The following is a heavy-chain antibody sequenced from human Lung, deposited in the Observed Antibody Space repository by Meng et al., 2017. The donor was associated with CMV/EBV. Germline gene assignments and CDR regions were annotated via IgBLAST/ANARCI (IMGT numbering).Heavy chain of an antibody. J-gene: IGHJ5*02. CDR2: IYYSGST. CDR1: AGSISSGGFY. CDR3: ARTNYGDYNWFDP. D-gene: IGHD4-17*01. Sequence: HVQLQESGPGLVKPSQTLSLTCPVSAGSISSGGFYWSWIRQHPGKGLEWIGYIYYSGSTYYNPSLRSRVAISIDTSKNQFSLKLTSVTAADTAVYFCARTNYGDYNWFDPWGQGTLVTVSS. V-gene: IGHV4-31*03.